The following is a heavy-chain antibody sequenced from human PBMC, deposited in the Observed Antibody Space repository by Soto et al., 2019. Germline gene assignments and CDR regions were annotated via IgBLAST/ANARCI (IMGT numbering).Heavy chain of an antibody. CDR2: IKQDGSES. V-gene: IGHV3-7*05. CDR1: GFTFSNYW. Sequence: GGSQRLSSTASGFTFSNYWRTWVRQAPGKGLEWVVNIKQDGSESYYVDSVKGRFTISRDNAKNSLYLQMNSLRAEDTAVYYCARKIKAIIATTGTSNYYYYGMDVWGQGSTVTVSS. J-gene: IGHJ6*02. CDR3: ARKIKAIIATTGTSNYYYYGMDV. D-gene: IGHD6-13*01.